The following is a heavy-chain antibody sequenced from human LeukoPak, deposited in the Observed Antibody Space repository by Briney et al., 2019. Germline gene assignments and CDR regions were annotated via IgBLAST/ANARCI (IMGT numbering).Heavy chain of an antibody. CDR1: GYTFTSYA. J-gene: IGHJ6*03. CDR2: INPSGGST. CDR3: ARGSSSSWFNYYYYMDV. D-gene: IGHD6-13*01. V-gene: IGHV1-46*01. Sequence: ASVKVSCKASGYTFTSYAMNWVRQAPGQGLEWMGIINPSGGSTSYAQKFQGRVTMTRDMSTSTVYMELSSLRSEDTAVYYCARGSSSSWFNYYYYMDVWGKGTTVTVSS.